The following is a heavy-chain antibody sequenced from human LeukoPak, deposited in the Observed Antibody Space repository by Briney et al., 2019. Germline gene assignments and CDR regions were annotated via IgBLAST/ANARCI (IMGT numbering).Heavy chain of an antibody. CDR1: GFTFTSSA. D-gene: IGHD1-26*01. Sequence: GASVKVSCKASGFTFTSSAMQWVRQARGQRLEWIGWIVVGSGNTNYAQKFQERVTITRDMSTSTAYMGLSSLRSEDTAVYYCAALDSGRNRDYFDYWGQGTLVTVSS. V-gene: IGHV1-58*02. J-gene: IGHJ4*02. CDR2: IVVGSGNT. CDR3: AALDSGRNRDYFDY.